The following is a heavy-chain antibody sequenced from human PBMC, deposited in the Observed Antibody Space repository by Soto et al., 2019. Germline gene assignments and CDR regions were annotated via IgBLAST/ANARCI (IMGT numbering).Heavy chain of an antibody. CDR1: RFTFSAYW. CDR3: ALPYAGAPAAIDY. Sequence: PSYDACRFTFSAYWIHCVSQARGGGMVWVSRVQGNGSSTNYADSVKSRFTISRDNAKITIYLQMDGLRSDDTALYYCALPYAGAPAAIDYWGQGTLVTVSS. CDR2: VQGNGSST. J-gene: IGHJ4*02. V-gene: IGHV3-74*01. D-gene: IGHD6-13*01.